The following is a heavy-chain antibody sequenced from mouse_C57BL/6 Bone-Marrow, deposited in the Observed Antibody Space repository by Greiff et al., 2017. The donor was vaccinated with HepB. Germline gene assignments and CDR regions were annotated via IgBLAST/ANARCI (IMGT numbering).Heavy chain of an antibody. CDR1: GFTFSSYA. CDR3: ARANGSILDY. D-gene: IGHD1-1*01. J-gene: IGHJ2*01. Sequence: EVQRVESGGGLVKPGGSLKLSCAASGFTFSSYAMSWVRQTPEKRLEWVATISDGGSYTYYPDNVKGRFTISRDNAKNNLYLQMSHLKSEDTAMYYCARANGSILDYWGQGTLSQSPQ. CDR2: ISDGGSYT. V-gene: IGHV5-4*01.